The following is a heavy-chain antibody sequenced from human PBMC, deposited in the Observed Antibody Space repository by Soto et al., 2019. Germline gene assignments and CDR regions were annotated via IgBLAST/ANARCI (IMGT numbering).Heavy chain of an antibody. CDR3: ARVLGYNSSWWRHTAFDI. CDR1: GYTFTGYY. J-gene: IGHJ3*02. V-gene: IGHV1-2*02. Sequence: GASVKVSCKASGYTFTGYYMHWVRQAPGQGLEWMGWINPNSGGTNYAQKFQGRVTMTRDTSTSTAYMELRSLRSDDTAVYYCARVLGYNSSWWRHTAFDIWGQGTMVTGS. D-gene: IGHD6-13*01. CDR2: INPNSGGT.